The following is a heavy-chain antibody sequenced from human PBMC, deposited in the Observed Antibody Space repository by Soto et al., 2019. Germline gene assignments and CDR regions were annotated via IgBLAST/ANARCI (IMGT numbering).Heavy chain of an antibody. CDR3: ARRTEGYFGY. CDR2: ILADYNT. J-gene: IGHJ4*02. V-gene: IGHV3-23*03. Sequence: EVQLLESGGGLVQPGGSLTHSCAASGFTFSDYTMTWVRQAPGKVLECISVILADYNTYYAGSVRGRFTISRDNSKNTLYLEMNSLRAEDTALYYCARRTEGYFGYWGQGALVTVSS. CDR1: GFTFSDYT.